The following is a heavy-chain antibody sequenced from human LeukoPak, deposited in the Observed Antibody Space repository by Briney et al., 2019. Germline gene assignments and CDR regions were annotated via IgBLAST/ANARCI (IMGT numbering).Heavy chain of an antibody. V-gene: IGHV4-59*01. CDR1: GGSLSTYS. CDR3: ARDTTVASGMQY. CDR2: IYNGGTT. Sequence: SETLSLTCSVSGGSLSTYSWTWVRQSPGKRLEWIGSIYNGGTTNDNPSLKSRATISPDTAKNQFSLRLRSVTVADTAIYYCARDTTVASGMQYWGQGTLVSVSS. D-gene: IGHD5-12*01. J-gene: IGHJ4*02.